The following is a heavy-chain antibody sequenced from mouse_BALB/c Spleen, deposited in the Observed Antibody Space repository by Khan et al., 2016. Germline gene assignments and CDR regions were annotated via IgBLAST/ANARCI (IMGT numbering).Heavy chain of an antibody. V-gene: IGHV5-17*02. J-gene: IGHJ4*01. Sequence: VELVESGGGLVQPGGSRKLSCAASGFTFSSFGMHWVRQAPEKGLEWVAYISSGSSTIYYADTVKGRFTISRDNPKNTLFLQMTSLRSEDTAMYYCARRVVTRDYYGMDYWGQGTSVTVSS. CDR1: GFTFSSFG. D-gene: IGHD2-13*01. CDR2: ISSGSSTI. CDR3: ARRVVTRDYYGMDY.